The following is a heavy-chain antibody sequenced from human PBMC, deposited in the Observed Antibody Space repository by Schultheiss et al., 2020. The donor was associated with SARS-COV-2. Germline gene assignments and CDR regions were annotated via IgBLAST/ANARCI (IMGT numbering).Heavy chain of an antibody. CDR2: IYSGGST. CDR1: GFTFSSYS. V-gene: IGHV3-66*01. CDR3: ARAQDTAMAYDY. Sequence: GGSLRLSCAASGFTFSSYSMNWVRQAPGKGLEWVSVIYSGGSTYYADSVKGRFTISRDNAKNSLYLQMNSLRAGDTAVYYCARAQDTAMAYDYWGQGTLVTVSS. D-gene: IGHD5-18*01. J-gene: IGHJ4*02.